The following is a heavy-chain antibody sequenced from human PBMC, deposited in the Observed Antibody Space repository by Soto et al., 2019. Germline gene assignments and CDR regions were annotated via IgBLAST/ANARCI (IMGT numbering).Heavy chain of an antibody. CDR1: GYTFTSYY. D-gene: IGHD4-17*01. J-gene: IGHJ5*02. CDR2: INPSGGST. V-gene: IGHV1-46*01. CDR3: ARGSTTVTTQEHWFDP. Sequence: QVQLVQSGAEVKKPGASVKVSCKASGYTFTSYYMHWVRQAPGQGLEWMGIINPSGGSTSYAQKFQGRVTMTRDTSTGTVDMELSSLRSEDTAVYYCARGSTTVTTQEHWFDPWGQGTLVTVSS.